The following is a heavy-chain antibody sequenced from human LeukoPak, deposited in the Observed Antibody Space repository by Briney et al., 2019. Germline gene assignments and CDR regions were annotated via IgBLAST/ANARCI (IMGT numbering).Heavy chain of an antibody. Sequence: KCGESLKISCKGSGYSFTSYWISWVRQMPGKGQEWMGRIDTSDSYNNYSPSFQGHVTISADKSISTAYLQWSSLKDSDTAMYYCAKRRMVRGKDDAFDIWGQGTMVTVSS. CDR1: GYSFTSYW. D-gene: IGHD3-10*01. CDR2: IDTSDSYN. J-gene: IGHJ3*02. V-gene: IGHV5-10-1*01. CDR3: AKRRMVRGKDDAFDI.